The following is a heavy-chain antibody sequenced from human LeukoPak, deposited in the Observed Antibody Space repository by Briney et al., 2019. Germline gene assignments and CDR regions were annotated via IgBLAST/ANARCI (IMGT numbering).Heavy chain of an antibody. D-gene: IGHD2-2*01. V-gene: IGHV4-39*01. CDR3: ARTYCSSYTCLKYYFDY. J-gene: IGHJ4*02. Sequence: SETLSLTCTVSGGSISSSSYYWGRIRLPPCKGLEWIGSLYYSGSTYYNPSLKSRVTISVDTSKSQFSLKLSSVTAADTAVYYCARTYCSSYTCLKYYFDYWGQGTLVTVSS. CDR1: GGSISSSSYY. CDR2: LYYSGST.